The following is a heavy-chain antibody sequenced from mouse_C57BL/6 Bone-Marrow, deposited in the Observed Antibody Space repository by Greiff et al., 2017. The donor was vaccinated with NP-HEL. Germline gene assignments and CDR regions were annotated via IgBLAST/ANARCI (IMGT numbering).Heavy chain of an antibody. V-gene: IGHV14-1*01. J-gene: IGHJ4*01. CDR2: IDPEDGDP. Sequence: EVQLQQSGAELVRPGASVKLSCTASGFNIKDYYMHWVKQRPEQGLEWIGRIDPEDGDPEYAPTFPGKATMTADTSSNTAYLQLSSLTSEDTAVYYCTPPLRYGAMDYWGQGTSVTVSS. CDR3: TPPLRYGAMDY. CDR1: GFNIKDYY. D-gene: IGHD1-1*01.